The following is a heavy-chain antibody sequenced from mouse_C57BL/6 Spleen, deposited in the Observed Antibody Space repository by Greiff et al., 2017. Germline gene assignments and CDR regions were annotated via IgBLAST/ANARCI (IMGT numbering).Heavy chain of an antibody. CDR3: ARVGYSNYGGGAMDY. Sequence: QVQLKQPGAELVRPGSSVKLSCKASGYTFTSYWMHWVKQRPIQGLEGIGNIDPSDSETHYNQKFKDKATLTVDKSSSTAYMQLSSLTSEDSAVYYCARVGYSNYGGGAMDYWGQGTSVTVSS. D-gene: IGHD2-5*01. CDR2: IDPSDSET. CDR1: GYTFTSYW. V-gene: IGHV1-52*01. J-gene: IGHJ4*01.